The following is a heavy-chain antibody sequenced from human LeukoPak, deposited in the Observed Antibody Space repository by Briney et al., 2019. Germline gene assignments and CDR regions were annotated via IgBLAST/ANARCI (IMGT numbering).Heavy chain of an antibody. D-gene: IGHD1-26*01. J-gene: IGHJ4*02. V-gene: IGHV3-49*04. CDR1: GFTFGHYA. CDR3: ARDVGTTGKFDY. Sequence: PGGSLRLSCTASGFTFGHYAMSWVRQAPGKWLEWVGFIRSQAYGGTTEYAASVKGRFTISRDDSKSIAYLQINSLKTEDTAVYYCARDVGTTGKFDYWGQGTLVTVSS. CDR2: IRSQAYGGTT.